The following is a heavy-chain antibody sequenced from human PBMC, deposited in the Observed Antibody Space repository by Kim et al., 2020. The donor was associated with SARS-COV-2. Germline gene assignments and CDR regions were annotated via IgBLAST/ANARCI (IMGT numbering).Heavy chain of an antibody. CDR1: GGTFSSYA. Sequence: SVKVSCKASGGTFSSYAISWVRQAPGQGLEWMGGIIPIFGTANYAQKFQGRVTITADESTSTAYMELSSLRSEDTAVYYCARDPGGYDPFYFDYWGQGTLVTVSS. CDR2: IIPIFGTA. J-gene: IGHJ4*02. D-gene: IGHD5-12*01. CDR3: ARDPGGYDPFYFDY. V-gene: IGHV1-69*13.